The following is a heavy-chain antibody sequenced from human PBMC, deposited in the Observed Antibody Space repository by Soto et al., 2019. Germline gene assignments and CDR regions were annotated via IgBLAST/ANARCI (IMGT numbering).Heavy chain of an antibody. D-gene: IGHD1-1*01. CDR1: GYTFCDYY. Sequence: ASVKVSCKASGYTFCDYYIHWVRQAPGQGLEWMGWINPNSGGTKYAPKFQGGVTMTRDTSITTAYMELSRLRSGDTAVYYCAREPATAKPEGVDFWGQGTLVTVSS. CDR2: INPNSGGT. J-gene: IGHJ4*02. CDR3: AREPATAKPEGVDF. V-gene: IGHV1-2*02.